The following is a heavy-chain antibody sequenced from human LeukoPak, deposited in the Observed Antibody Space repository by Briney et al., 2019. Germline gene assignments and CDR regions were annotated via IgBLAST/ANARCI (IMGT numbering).Heavy chain of an antibody. CDR2: ISSSGSTI. CDR1: GFTFSDYY. CDR3: ARDLITMVRGVTIDY. J-gene: IGHJ4*02. Sequence: GGSLRLSCAASGFTFSDYYMSWIRQAPGKGLEWVSYISSSGSTIYYADSVKGRFTISRDNAQNSLSLQMNSLRAEDTAVYYCARDLITMVRGVTIDYWGQGTLVTVSS. V-gene: IGHV3-11*01. D-gene: IGHD3-10*01.